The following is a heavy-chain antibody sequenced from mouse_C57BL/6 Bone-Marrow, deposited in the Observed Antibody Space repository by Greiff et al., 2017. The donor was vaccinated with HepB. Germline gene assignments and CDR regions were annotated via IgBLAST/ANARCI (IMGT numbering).Heavy chain of an antibody. V-gene: IGHV1-63*01. CDR3: ARSAWSPFDY. Sequence: VQLQESGAELVRPGTSVKMSCKASGYTFTNYWIGWAKQRPGHGLEWIGDIYPGGGYTNYNEKFKGKATLTADKSSSTAYMQFSSLTSEDSAIYYCARSAWSPFDYWGQGTTLTVSS. J-gene: IGHJ2*01. D-gene: IGHD1-1*02. CDR1: GYTFTNYW. CDR2: IYPGGGYT.